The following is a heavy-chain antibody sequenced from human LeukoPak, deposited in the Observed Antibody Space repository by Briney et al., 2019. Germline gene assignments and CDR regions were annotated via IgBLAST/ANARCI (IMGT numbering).Heavy chain of an antibody. CDR1: GFTFSNYW. V-gene: IGHV3-7*01. CDR3: ARGRGSYRYPSEY. CDR2: IRQDGSEK. J-gene: IGHJ4*02. D-gene: IGHD3-16*02. Sequence: SGGTLRLSCAASGFTFSNYWMSWVRQAPGKGLEWVSNIRQDGSEKYYVDSVKGRFAISRDYAKNSPYLHMISPRLQATARYYLARGRGSYRYPSEYWGQGTLLTVFS.